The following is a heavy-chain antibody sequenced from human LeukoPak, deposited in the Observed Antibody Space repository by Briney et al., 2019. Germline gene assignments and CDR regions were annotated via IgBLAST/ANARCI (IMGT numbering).Heavy chain of an antibody. CDR2: ISYDGSNK. D-gene: IGHD4-17*01. J-gene: IGHJ1*01. V-gene: IGHV3-30-3*01. CDR3: ARDSHDYGDYGDFQH. Sequence: PGRSLRLSCAASGFTFSSYAMHWVRQAPGKGLEWVAVISYDGSNKYYADSVKGRFTISRDNSKNTLYLQMNSLRAEDTAVYYCARDSHDYGDYGDFQHWGQGTLVTVSS. CDR1: GFTFSSYA.